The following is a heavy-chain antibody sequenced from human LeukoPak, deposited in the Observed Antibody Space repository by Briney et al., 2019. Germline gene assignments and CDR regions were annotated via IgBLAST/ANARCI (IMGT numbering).Heavy chain of an antibody. V-gene: IGHV4-39*01. CDR2: IYYSGST. D-gene: IGHD1-26*01. CDR1: GGSISSSSYY. CDR3: ARLGASYYYLDY. J-gene: IGHJ4*02. Sequence: SETLSLTCTVSGGSISSSSYYWGWIRQPPGKGLEWIGSIYYSGSTYYNPSLKSRVTISVDTSKNQFSLKLSSVTAADTAVYYCARLGASYYYLDYWGQGTLVTVSS.